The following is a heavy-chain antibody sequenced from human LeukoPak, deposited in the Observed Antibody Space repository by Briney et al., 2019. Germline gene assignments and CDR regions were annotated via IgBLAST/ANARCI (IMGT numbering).Heavy chain of an antibody. CDR2: ISGSGGST. V-gene: IGHV3-23*01. Sequence: GGSLRLSCAATGFTFGSYAMSWVRQAPGKGLEWVSAISGSGGSTYYADSVKGRFTISRDNSKNTLYLQMNSLRAEDTALYYCAKDYTSTNCYVDYWGQGTLVTVSS. CDR3: AKDYTSTNCYVDY. D-gene: IGHD2-2*01. J-gene: IGHJ4*02. CDR1: GFTFGSYA.